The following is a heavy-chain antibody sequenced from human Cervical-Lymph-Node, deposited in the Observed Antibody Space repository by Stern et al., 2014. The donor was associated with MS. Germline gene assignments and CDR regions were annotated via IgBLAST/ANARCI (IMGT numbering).Heavy chain of an antibody. J-gene: IGHJ6*02. V-gene: IGHV3-30*18. CDR2: ISYDGSYK. CDR3: AKYSSSSLGMDV. D-gene: IGHD6-13*01. Sequence: QVQLVQSGGGVVQPGRSLRLTCAASGFTFSCCGMHWVRQATGKGLEWVAVISYDGSYKYYGDSVKGRFTISRDNSKNTLYLQMNSLRAEDTAVYYCAKYSSSSLGMDVWGQGTTVTVSS. CDR1: GFTFSCCG.